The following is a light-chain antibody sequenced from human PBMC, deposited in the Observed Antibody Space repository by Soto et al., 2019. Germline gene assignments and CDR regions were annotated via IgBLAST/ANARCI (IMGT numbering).Light chain of an antibody. CDR2: EDN. J-gene: IGLJ1*01. Sequence: QSALTQPASVSGSPGQSITISCTGTSSDVGTYNLVAWYQQHPGKAPKPMIFEDNKRPSGVSDRFSGSKSGNTASLTISGLQTEDEADYYCCSFAGSRILYVFGAGTKVTVL. CDR3: CSFAGSRILYV. V-gene: IGLV2-23*01. CDR1: SSDVGTYNL.